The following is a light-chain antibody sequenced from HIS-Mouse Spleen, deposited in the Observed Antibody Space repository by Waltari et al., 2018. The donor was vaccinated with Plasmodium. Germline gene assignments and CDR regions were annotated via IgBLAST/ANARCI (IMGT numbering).Light chain of an antibody. CDR3: CSYAGSSTFV. CDR2: EGS. Sequence: QSALTQPASVSGSPGQSITISCTGTSRDVWRYNLFSWYQQHPGKAPKLMIYEGSKRPSGVSNRFSGSKSGNTASLTISGLQAEDEADYYCCSYAGSSTFVFGGGTKLTVL. J-gene: IGLJ3*02. CDR1: SRDVWRYNL. V-gene: IGLV2-23*03.